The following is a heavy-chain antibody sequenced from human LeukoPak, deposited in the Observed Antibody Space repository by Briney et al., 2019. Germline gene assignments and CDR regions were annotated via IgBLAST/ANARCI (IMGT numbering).Heavy chain of an antibody. V-gene: IGHV3-30*04. CDR3: AREMRCSGGSCWGPYYYYGMDV. J-gene: IGHJ6*02. CDR1: GFTFSSYA. CDR2: ISYDGSNK. Sequence: GGSLRLSCAASGFTFSSYAMHWVRQAPGKGLEWVAVISYDGSNKYYADSVKGRFTISRDNSKNTLYLQMNSLRAEDTAVYYCAREMRCSGGSCWGPYYYYGMDVWGQGITVTVSS. D-gene: IGHD2-15*01.